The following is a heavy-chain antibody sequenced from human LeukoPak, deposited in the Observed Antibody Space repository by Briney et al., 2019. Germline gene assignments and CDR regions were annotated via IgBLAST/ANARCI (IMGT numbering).Heavy chain of an antibody. CDR3: ARAFGGYSDAFDI. J-gene: IGHJ3*02. Sequence: ASVKVSCKASGYTFTSYGISWVRQAPGQGLEWMGWISAYNGNTNYAQKLQGRVTMTRNTSISTAYMELSSLRSEDTAVYYCARAFGGYSDAFDIWGQGTMVTASS. V-gene: IGHV1-18*01. D-gene: IGHD3-10*01. CDR2: ISAYNGNT. CDR1: GYTFTSYG.